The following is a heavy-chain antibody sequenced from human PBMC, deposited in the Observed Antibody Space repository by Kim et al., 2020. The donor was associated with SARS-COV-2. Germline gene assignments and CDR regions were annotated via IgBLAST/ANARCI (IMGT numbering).Heavy chain of an antibody. J-gene: IGHJ4*02. CDR2: IYYSGST. D-gene: IGHD6-19*01. Sequence: SETLSLTCTVSGGSISSYYWSWIRQPPGKGLEWIGYIYYSGSTNYNPSLKSRVTISVDTSKNQFSLKLSSVTAADTAVYYCARVGRAVAVDYWGQGTLVTVSS. V-gene: IGHV4-59*08. CDR3: ARVGRAVAVDY. CDR1: GGSISSYY.